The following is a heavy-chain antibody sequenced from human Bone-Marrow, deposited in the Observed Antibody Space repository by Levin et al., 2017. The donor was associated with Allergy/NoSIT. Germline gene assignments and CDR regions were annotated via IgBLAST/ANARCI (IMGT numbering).Heavy chain of an antibody. J-gene: IGHJ6*02. CDR1: GFTFSDYY. D-gene: IGHD3-22*01. V-gene: IGHV3-11*01. Sequence: GESLKISCAVSGFTFSDYYMTWIRQSPGKGLEWVSYLSSSGTTRYYADSVKGRFTVSRDNAKNSLYLQMNSLRAEDTAVYFCARAYYDSNIYPIGLDVWGQGTTVTVSS. CDR2: LSSSGTTR. CDR3: ARAYYDSNIYPIGLDV.